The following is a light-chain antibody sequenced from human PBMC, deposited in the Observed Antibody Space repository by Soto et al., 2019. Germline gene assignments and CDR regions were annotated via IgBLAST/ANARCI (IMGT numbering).Light chain of an antibody. CDR1: QSISSW. CDR2: EAS. CDR3: QQYNTYPLP. V-gene: IGKV1-5*03. Sequence: DIQMTQSPSTLSASVGDRVTITCRASQSISSWLAWYQQKPGKAPKLLIYEASSLESGAPSRFSGSGSGTEFTLTISSLQPDDFATYYCQQYNTYPLPFGGGTKVDNK. J-gene: IGKJ4*01.